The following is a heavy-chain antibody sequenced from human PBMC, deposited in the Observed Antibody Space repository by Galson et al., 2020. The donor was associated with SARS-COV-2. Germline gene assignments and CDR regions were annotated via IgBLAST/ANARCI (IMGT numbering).Heavy chain of an antibody. V-gene: IGHV4-4*02. CDR2: IYENGDT. Sequence: SETLSLTCDVSGGSISTTQWWTWVRHSPVKGLEWIGQIYENGDTNYNPSLRSRVTISVDKSKNQISLKLTSVTAADTAAYYCARDGSSRGFDPWGRGTLVTVSS. CDR3: ARDGSSRGFDP. CDR1: GGSISTTQW. D-gene: IGHD6-19*01. J-gene: IGHJ5*02.